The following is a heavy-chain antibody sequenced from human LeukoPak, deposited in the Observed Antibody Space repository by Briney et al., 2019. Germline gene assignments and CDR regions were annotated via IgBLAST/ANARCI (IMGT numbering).Heavy chain of an antibody. Sequence: SETLSLTCAVYGGSFSGYYWSWIRQPPGKGLEWIGEINHSGSTNYNPSLKSRVTISVDTSKNQFSLKLSSVTAADTAVYYCARGLGYSVDYWGQGTLVTVSS. CDR3: ARGLGYSVDY. CDR1: GGSFSGYY. J-gene: IGHJ4*02. D-gene: IGHD5-18*01. CDR2: INHSGST. V-gene: IGHV4-34*01.